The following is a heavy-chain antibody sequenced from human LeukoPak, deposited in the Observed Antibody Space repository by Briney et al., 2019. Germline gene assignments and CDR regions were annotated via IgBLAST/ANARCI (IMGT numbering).Heavy chain of an antibody. V-gene: IGHV4-39*07. CDR1: GGSISSSSYY. CDR3: ARKEAAPHHFDY. Sequence: PSETLSLTCTVSGGSISSSSYYWGWIRQPPGKGLEWIGEINHSGSTNYNPSLKSRVTISVDTSKNQFSLKLSSVTAADTAVYYCARKEAAPHHFDYWGQGTLVTVSS. J-gene: IGHJ4*02. D-gene: IGHD6-6*01. CDR2: INHSGST.